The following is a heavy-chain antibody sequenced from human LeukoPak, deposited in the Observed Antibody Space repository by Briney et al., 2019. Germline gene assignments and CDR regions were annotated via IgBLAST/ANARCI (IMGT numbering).Heavy chain of an antibody. J-gene: IGHJ4*02. CDR3: ARAKGDY. CDR2: IYYSGTT. V-gene: IGHV4-59*01. CDR1: GGSISSYY. Sequence: SETLSLTCTVSGGSISSYYWSWIRQPPGKGPEWIAYIYYSGTTNYNPSLKSRVTIPVDTSKNQFSLKLSSVTAADTAVYYCARAKGDYWGQGTLVTVSS.